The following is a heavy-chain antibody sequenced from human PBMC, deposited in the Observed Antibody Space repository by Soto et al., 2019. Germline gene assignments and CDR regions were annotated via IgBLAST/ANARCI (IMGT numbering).Heavy chain of an antibody. CDR1: SGSISSSNW. D-gene: IGHD3-9*01. J-gene: IGHJ5*02. V-gene: IGHV4-4*02. CDR2: IYHSGST. Sequence: QVQLQESGPGLVKPSGTLSLTCAVSSGSISSSNWWSWVRQPPGKGLECIGEIYHSGSTNYNPSLKSRLTISVDKSKNQFSLKLSSVTAADTAVYYCAKVTKYYDILTGYGSYGNWFDPWGQGTLVTVSS. CDR3: AKVTKYYDILTGYGSYGNWFDP.